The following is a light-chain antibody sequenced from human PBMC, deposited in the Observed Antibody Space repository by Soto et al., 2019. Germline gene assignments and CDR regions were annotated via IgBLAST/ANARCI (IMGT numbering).Light chain of an antibody. V-gene: IGLV2-14*03. CDR2: DVS. Sequence: QSVLTQPASVSGSPGQSITISCTGTSSDVGGYNYVSWYQHHPGKATKLMIFDVSNRPSGVSNRFSGSKPGNTASLTISGLQPEDEADYYCSSYTTSNTRQIVFGTGTKVTVL. CDR1: SSDVGGYNY. J-gene: IGLJ1*01. CDR3: SSYTTSNTRQIV.